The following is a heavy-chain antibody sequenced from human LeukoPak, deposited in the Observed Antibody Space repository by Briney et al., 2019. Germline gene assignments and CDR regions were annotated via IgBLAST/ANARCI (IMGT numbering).Heavy chain of an antibody. J-gene: IGHJ6*02. D-gene: IGHD6-19*01. Sequence: GGSLRLSCAASGFTFSNYAFHWVRQAPGKGLEWVAVIWYDGSNKYYADSVKGRFTISRDNSKNTLYLQMNSLRAEDTAVYYCARQSVAVAGSYYYYYYGMDVWGQGTTVTVSS. CDR3: ARQSVAVAGSYYYYYYGMDV. CDR1: GFTFSNYA. CDR2: IWYDGSNK. V-gene: IGHV3-33*08.